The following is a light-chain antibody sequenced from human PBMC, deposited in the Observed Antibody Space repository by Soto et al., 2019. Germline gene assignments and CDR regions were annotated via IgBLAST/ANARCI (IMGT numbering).Light chain of an antibody. J-gene: IGKJ2*01. CDR2: KVS. V-gene: IGKV2-30*01. CDR3: MHGTREPGNYT. CDR1: QSLVYSDGNTY. Sequence: DVVMTQSPLSLPVTLGQPASISCRSSQSLVYSDGNTYLNWFQQSPVQSPRRLIYKVSNRESGVADRLSGSGSGTDFTLKISRVEAEDVGVDYGMHGTREPGNYTFGQGTKLDIK.